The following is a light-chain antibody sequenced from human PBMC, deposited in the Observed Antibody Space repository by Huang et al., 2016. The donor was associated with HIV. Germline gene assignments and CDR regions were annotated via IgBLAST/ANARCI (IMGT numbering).Light chain of an antibody. Sequence: DIVMTQSPDSLAVSPGERATINCKSSQSLLYSLSKKNYLVLFKQKPGRPPKLLIYLSTTRESGVPYRFSGSGSGTDFTLTINNLQAEDVAVYFCLQYYSVPQTFGHGTKVEIK. J-gene: IGKJ1*01. CDR1: QSLLYSLSKKNY. CDR2: LST. V-gene: IGKV4-1*01. CDR3: LQYYSVPQT.